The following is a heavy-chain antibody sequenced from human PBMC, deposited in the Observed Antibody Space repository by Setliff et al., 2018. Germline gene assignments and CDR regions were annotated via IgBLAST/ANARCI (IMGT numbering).Heavy chain of an antibody. CDR1: GYSFTTYW. D-gene: IGHD5-12*01. CDR3: ARVGYNSFFDY. J-gene: IGHJ4*02. CDR2: IYPGDSDT. V-gene: IGHV5-51*01. Sequence: GESLKISCKGSGYSFTTYWIGWVRQMPGKGLEWMGIIYPGDSDTRYSPSFQGQVTISADKSISTAYLQWRSLKASDIAMYYCARVGYNSFFDYWGQGTLVTVSS.